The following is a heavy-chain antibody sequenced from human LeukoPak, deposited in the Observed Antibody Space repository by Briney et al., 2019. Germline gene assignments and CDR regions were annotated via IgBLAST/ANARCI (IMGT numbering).Heavy chain of an antibody. CDR2: VIPIFGTA. CDR1: GGTFSNYA. CDR3: ARDNNSWFGELGVFDY. V-gene: IGHV1-69*05. D-gene: IGHD3-10*01. J-gene: IGHJ4*02. Sequence: ASVKVSCKASGGTFSNYAISWVRQAPGQGLESMGGVIPIFGTANYAQKFQGRVTITTDESTSTAYMELSSLRSEDTAVYYCARDNNSWFGELGVFDYWGQGTLVTVSS.